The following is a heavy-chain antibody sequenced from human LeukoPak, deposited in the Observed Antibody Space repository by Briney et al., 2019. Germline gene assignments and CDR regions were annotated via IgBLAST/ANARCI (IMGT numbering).Heavy chain of an antibody. CDR3: ARDQEDGSIWYRDYYQYYGLDV. J-gene: IGHJ6*04. CDR2: INPSGGST. D-gene: IGHD6-13*01. V-gene: IGHV1-46*01. CDR1: GYTFTYYY. Sequence: GASVKISCKASGYTFTYYYMRWVRQAPGQGLEWMGIINPSGGSTTYAQNFQGRVTMTKDTSTNTVYMELSSLRSEDTAIYYCARDQEDGSIWYRDYYQYYGLDVWGKGTTVTVSS.